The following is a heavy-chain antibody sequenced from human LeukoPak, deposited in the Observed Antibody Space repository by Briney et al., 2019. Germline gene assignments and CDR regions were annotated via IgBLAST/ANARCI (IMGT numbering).Heavy chain of an antibody. CDR3: ATSLYCSSTSCYAYYFDY. Sequence: GESLKISCKGSGYSFTSYWIGWVRQMPGKGLEWMGIIYPGGSDTRYSPSFQGQVTISADESISTAYLQWSSLKASDTAMYYCATSLYCSSTSCYAYYFDYWGQGTLVTVSS. V-gene: IGHV5-51*01. J-gene: IGHJ4*02. CDR1: GYSFTSYW. D-gene: IGHD2-2*01. CDR2: IYPGGSDT.